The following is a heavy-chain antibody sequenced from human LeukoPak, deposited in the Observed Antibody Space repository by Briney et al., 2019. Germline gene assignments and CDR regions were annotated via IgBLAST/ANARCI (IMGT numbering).Heavy chain of an antibody. CDR1: GGSISGYY. Sequence: PSETLSLTCTVSGGSISGYYWSGFRQPPGKGLEWIGYIYYSGSPNYNPSLKSRVTLSVDTSKNQFSLKLSSVTAADTAVYYCARHANDGDYPLDYSGQGTLVTVSS. V-gene: IGHV4-59*08. CDR3: ARHANDGDYPLDY. J-gene: IGHJ4*02. D-gene: IGHD4-17*01. CDR2: IYYSGSP.